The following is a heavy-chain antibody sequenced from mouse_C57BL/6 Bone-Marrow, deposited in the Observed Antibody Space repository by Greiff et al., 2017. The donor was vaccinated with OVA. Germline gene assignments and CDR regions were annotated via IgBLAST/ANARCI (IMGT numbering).Heavy chain of an antibody. CDR3: ARWGSSTYWYFDV. Sequence: VQLQESGAELVKPGASVKISCKASGYAFSSYWMNWVKQRPGKGLEWIGQIYPGDGDTNYNGKFKGKATLTADKSSGTAYMQLSSLTSEDSAVYFCARWGSSTYWYFDVWGTGTTVTVSS. D-gene: IGHD1-1*01. CDR1: GYAFSSYW. CDR2: IYPGDGDT. J-gene: IGHJ1*03. V-gene: IGHV1-80*01.